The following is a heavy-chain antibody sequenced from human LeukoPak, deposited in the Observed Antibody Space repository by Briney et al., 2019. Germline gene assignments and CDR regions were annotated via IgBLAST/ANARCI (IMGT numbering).Heavy chain of an antibody. CDR2: IHSDGTT. V-gene: IGHV4-4*09. D-gene: IGHD3-16*01. CDR3: ARLNFRGGEALHFDS. CDR1: GGSLTNYY. J-gene: IGHJ4*02. Sequence: SETLSLTCSVSGGSLTNYYWGWIRQPPGKGLEFIGYIHSDGTTNSDSSLQSRVAISLDTSKIQFSLRLYSVTAADTALYFCARLNFRGGEALHFDSWGQGTLVTVSS.